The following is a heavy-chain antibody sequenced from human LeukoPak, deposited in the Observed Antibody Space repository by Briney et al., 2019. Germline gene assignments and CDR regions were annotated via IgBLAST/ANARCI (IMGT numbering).Heavy chain of an antibody. CDR3: ARDRRRLRGMNGDGDAFDI. CDR1: GFSVGGNY. Sequence: GGSLRLSCAASGFSVGGNYISWVRQAPGKGLECVSMIYSGGSIFHADSVKGRFTMSRDNSRNTLDLQMNRLRVEDTAVYFCARDRRRLRGMNGDGDAFDIWGQGTMVTVSS. V-gene: IGHV3-53*01. D-gene: IGHD1-1*01. J-gene: IGHJ3*02. CDR2: IYSGGSI.